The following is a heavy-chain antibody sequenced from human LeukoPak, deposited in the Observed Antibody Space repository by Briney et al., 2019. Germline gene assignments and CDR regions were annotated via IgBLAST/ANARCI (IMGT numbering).Heavy chain of an antibody. CDR1: SGSINTYY. Sequence: PSETLSLTCTVSSGSINTYYWSWIRQPPGKELEWIGYIYYSGSTNYNPSLKSRVTISVDTSKNQFSLKLSSVTAADTAVYYCARETYYYDSSGYYRLGYMDVWGKGTTVTISS. CDR2: IYYSGST. J-gene: IGHJ6*03. V-gene: IGHV4-59*01. D-gene: IGHD3-22*01. CDR3: ARETYYYDSSGYYRLGYMDV.